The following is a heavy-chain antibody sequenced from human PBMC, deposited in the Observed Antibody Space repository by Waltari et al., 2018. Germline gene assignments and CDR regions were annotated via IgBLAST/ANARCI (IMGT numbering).Heavy chain of an antibody. CDR3: ATGGWGFYLDY. J-gene: IGHJ4*02. V-gene: IGHV3-21*01. Sequence: EVHLVESGGGLVKPGGSVRLSCAAYGFSFGDYSRNWVRQAPGKGLEWVSSISSSSGYTHYADSVKGRFTISRDNAKNSLYLQMNSLRAEDTAVYYCATGGWGFYLDYWGQGTLVTVSS. CDR2: ISSSSGYT. CDR1: GFSFGDYS. D-gene: IGHD7-27*01.